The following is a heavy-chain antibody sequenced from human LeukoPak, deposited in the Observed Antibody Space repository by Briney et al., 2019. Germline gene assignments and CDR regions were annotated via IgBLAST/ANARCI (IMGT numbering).Heavy chain of an antibody. CDR2: IRSKANSYAT. V-gene: IGHV3-73*01. D-gene: IGHD2-2*01. CDR3: TRRGPYCSRTSCYSYYYYMDV. J-gene: IGHJ6*03. CDR1: GFTFSGSA. Sequence: PGGSLRLSCAASGFTFSGSAMHWVRQASGKGLEWVGRIRSKANSYATAYAASVKGRFTISRDDSKNTAYLQMNSLKTEDTAVYYCTRRGPYCSRTSCYSYYYYMDVWGKGTTVTVSS.